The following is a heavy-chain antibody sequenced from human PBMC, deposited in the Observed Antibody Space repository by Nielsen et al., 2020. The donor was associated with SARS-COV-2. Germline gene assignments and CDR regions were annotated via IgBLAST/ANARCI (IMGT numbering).Heavy chain of an antibody. D-gene: IGHD3-16*01. V-gene: IGHV4-30-4*08. Sequence: LRLSCAVYGGSFSGYYWSWIRQPPGKGLEWIGYIYYSGSTYYNPSLKSRVTISVDTSKNQFSLKLSSVTAADTAVYYCARGGEKTAESAFDIWGQGTMVTVSS. CDR1: GGSFSGYY. J-gene: IGHJ3*02. CDR3: ARGGEKTAESAFDI. CDR2: IYYSGST.